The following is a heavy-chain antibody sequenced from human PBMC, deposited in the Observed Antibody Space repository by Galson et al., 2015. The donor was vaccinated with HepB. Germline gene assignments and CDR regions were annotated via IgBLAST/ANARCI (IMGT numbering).Heavy chain of an antibody. D-gene: IGHD1-7*01. Sequence: SLRLSCAASGFTFRDYAMSWFRQAPGKGLEWVGFIRNEAYGGTTEYAASVKGRFTISRDDSKNIAYLQMNSLKTEDAAIYYCTRDRGIWNYIRWFDPWGQGTLVTVSS. J-gene: IGHJ5*02. CDR2: IRNEAYGGTT. CDR3: TRDRGIWNYIRWFDP. V-gene: IGHV3-49*03. CDR1: GFTFRDYA.